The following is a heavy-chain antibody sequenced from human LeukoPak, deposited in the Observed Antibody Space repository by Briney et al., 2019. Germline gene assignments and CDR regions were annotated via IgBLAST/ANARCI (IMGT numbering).Heavy chain of an antibody. V-gene: IGHV5-51*01. CDR1: GYSFTSYW. D-gene: IGHD3/OR15-3a*01. J-gene: IGHJ3*02. CDR2: IYPGDSDT. Sequence: GESLKISCKGSGYSFTSYWIGWVRQMPGKGLEWMGIIYPGDSDTRYSPSFQGQVTISADKSITTAYLQWSSLKASDTAMYYCARRFWTDYYTGDAFDIWGQGTMVTVSS. CDR3: ARRFWTDYYTGDAFDI.